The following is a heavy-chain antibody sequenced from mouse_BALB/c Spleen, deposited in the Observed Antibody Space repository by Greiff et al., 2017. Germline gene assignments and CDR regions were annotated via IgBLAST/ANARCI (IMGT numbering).Heavy chain of an antibody. J-gene: IGHJ3*01. V-gene: IGHV5-4*02. CDR3: ARGYPWFAY. CDR2: ISDGGSYT. Sequence: EVKLQESGGGLVKPGGSLKLSCAASGFTFSDYYMYWVRQTPEKRLEWVATISDGGSYTYYPDSVKGRFTISRDNAKNNLYLQMSSLKSEDTAMYYCARGYPWFAYWGQGTLVTVSA. CDR1: GFTFSDYY.